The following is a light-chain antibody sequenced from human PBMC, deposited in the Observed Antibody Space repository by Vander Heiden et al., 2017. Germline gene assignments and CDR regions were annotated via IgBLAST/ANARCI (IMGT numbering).Light chain of an antibody. V-gene: IGKV1-5*03. CDR3: QQYNSYTPWT. J-gene: IGKJ1*01. CDR1: QSISSW. Sequence: DIQMTQSPSTLSASVGDRVTITCRASQSISSWLAWDQQKPGKAPKLLIYKASSLESGVPSRVSGSGYGTEFTLTISSLQPDDYATYDCQQYNSYTPWTFGQGTKVEIK. CDR2: KAS.